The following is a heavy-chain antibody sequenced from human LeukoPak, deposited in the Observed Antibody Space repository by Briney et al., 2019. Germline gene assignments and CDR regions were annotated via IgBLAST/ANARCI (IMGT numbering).Heavy chain of an antibody. CDR1: GFTFNKYA. J-gene: IGHJ4*02. D-gene: IGHD3-22*01. V-gene: IGHV3-30*04. CDR2: ISYDGSYK. Sequence: GGSLRLSCAASGFTFNKYAIHWVRQAPGKGLEWVTVISYDGSYKDYPDSVKGRFTISRDNSKNTLYLQMNSLRAEDTAVYYCARGYYDSSGSFDFWGQGTLVTVSS. CDR3: ARGYYDSSGSFDF.